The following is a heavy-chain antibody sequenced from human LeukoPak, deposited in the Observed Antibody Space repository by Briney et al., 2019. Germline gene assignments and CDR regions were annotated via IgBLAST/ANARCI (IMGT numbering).Heavy chain of an antibody. V-gene: IGHV3-13*01. CDR2: TGTAGDT. CDR3: ARGRGITMVRGVSPYMDV. D-gene: IGHD3-10*01. Sequence: GGSLRLSCAASGFTFSSYDMHWVRQATGKGLEWVSATGTAGDTYYPGSVKGRFTISRENAKNSLYLQMNSLRAGDTAVYYCARGRGITMVRGVSPYMDVWGKGTTVTISS. CDR1: GFTFSSYD. J-gene: IGHJ6*03.